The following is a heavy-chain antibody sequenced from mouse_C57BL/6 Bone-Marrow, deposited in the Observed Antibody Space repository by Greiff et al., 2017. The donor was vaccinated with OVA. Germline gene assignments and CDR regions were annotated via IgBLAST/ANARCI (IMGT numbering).Heavy chain of an antibody. V-gene: IGHV1-53*01. CDR2: INPSNGDT. J-gene: IGHJ2*01. D-gene: IGHD1-1*01. CDR3: AETVGAEFDD. Sequence: QVQLKQPGTELVKPGASVKLSCKASGYTFTSYWIHWVQQRPGQGLEWIGNINPSNGDTDYNEKFKNRTTLTVDKSSSTAYIQLSSLTAEDSAVYDCAETVGAEFDDWGQGTTLTVSS. CDR1: GYTFTSYW.